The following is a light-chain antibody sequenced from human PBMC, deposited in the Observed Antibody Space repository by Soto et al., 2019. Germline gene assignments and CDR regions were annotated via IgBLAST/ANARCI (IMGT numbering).Light chain of an antibody. V-gene: IGLV1-40*01. CDR1: SSNIGAGYD. CDR2: GNS. J-gene: IGLJ2*01. CDR3: QSYDRSRSGLV. Sequence: QSVLTQPPSVSGAPGQRVTISCTGSSSNIGAGYDVHWYQQLPGTAPKLLIYGNSNRPSGVPDRFSGSKSGTSASLAITGLQGEEAADYSCQSYDRSRSGLVFGGGTKVPVL.